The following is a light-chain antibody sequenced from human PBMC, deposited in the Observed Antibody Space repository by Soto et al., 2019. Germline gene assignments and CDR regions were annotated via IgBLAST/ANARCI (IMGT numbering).Light chain of an antibody. V-gene: IGKV1-5*01. CDR3: QQYNSYSVT. CDR2: DAS. CDR1: QSFSSG. Sequence: EIPMTQSASSLSASVGDGVSIXCRASQSFSSGFVWYQQKPGKAPKFLVYDASNLEGGGPPRFSGSGSATEFTRTISSLQPDDFATYYGQQYNSYSVTFGQGTKVDIK. J-gene: IGKJ1*01.